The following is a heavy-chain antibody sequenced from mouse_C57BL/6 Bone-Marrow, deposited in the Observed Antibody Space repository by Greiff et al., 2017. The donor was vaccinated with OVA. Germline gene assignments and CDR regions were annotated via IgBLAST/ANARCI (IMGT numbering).Heavy chain of an antibody. CDR3: ARSHYYGSSYVHFDY. D-gene: IGHD1-1*01. V-gene: IGHV1-59*01. CDR1: GYTFTSYW. J-gene: IGHJ2*01. Sequence: VQLQQSGAELVRPGTSVKLSCKASGYTFTSYWMHWVKQRPGQGLEWIGVIDPSDSYTNYNQKFKGKATLTVDTSSSTAYMQLSSLTSEDSAVYYCARSHYYGSSYVHFDYWGQGTTLTVSS. CDR2: IDPSDSYT.